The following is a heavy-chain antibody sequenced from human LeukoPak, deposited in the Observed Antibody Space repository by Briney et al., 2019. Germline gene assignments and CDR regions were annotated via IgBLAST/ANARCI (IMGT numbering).Heavy chain of an antibody. J-gene: IGHJ4*02. Sequence: GGSLRLSCAASGFTFNSYAIHWIRQAPGKGLEWVAVISYDGSKKFYAHSVKGRFTISRDNSKNTLYLHMNSLRAEDTAVYYCARDSPYSGNYSPIDYWGQGTLVTVSS. CDR2: ISYDGSKK. CDR3: ARDSPYSGNYSPIDY. CDR1: GFTFNSYA. D-gene: IGHD1-26*01. V-gene: IGHV3-30*04.